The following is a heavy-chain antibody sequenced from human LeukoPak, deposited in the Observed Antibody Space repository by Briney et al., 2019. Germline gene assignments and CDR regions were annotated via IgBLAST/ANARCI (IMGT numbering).Heavy chain of an antibody. V-gene: IGHV3-74*01. CDR1: GFAFSAYW. J-gene: IGHJ4*02. Sequence: GGSLRLSCAASGFAFSAYWMHWVRQAPGKGLEWVSRINEDATTITYADSVKGRSIISRDNSKKSLYLQMNNLRAEDTAVYYCVRDLILVWTPGDDFDFWGQGTLVIVSS. CDR3: VRDLILVWTPGDDFDF. CDR2: INEDATTI. D-gene: IGHD3-16*01.